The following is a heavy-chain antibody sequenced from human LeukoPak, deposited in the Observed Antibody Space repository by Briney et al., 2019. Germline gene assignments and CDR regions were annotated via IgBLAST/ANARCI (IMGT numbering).Heavy chain of an antibody. CDR3: AKAGYSGSYYFDY. J-gene: IGHJ4*02. V-gene: IGHV3-23*01. CDR2: ISDTGNT. CDR1: GFTLSSYA. D-gene: IGHD1-26*01. Sequence: PGGSLRLSCAASGFTLSSYAMSWVRQAPGKGLEWVSAISDTGNTYHADSVKGRFTISRDSSKNTLFLQMNRLRPEDAAVYYCAKAGYSGSYYFDYWGQGTLVAVSS.